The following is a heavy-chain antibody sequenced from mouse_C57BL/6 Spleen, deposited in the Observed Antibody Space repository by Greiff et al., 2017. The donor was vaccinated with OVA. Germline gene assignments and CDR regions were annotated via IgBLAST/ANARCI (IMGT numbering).Heavy chain of an antibody. J-gene: IGHJ2*01. CDR3: ARYGGSSYDY. Sequence: EVQLQQSGPELVKPGASVKISCKASGYTFTDYYMNWVKQSPGKSLEWIGDINPNNGGTSYNQKFKGKATLTVDKSSSTAYLELRSLTSEDSAVYYWARYGGSSYDYWGEGTTLTVSS. V-gene: IGHV1-26*01. CDR1: GYTFTDYY. D-gene: IGHD1-1*01. CDR2: INPNNGGT.